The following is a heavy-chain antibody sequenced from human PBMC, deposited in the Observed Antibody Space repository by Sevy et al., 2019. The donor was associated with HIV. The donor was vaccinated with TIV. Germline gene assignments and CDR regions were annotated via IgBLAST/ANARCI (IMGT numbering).Heavy chain of an antibody. D-gene: IGHD6-19*01. Sequence: ASVKVSCKASGYTFTSYGISWVRRAPGQGLEWMGWISAYNGNTNYAQKLQGRVTMTTDTSTSIAYMELRSLRSDDTAVYYCARGSSGWTSHDAFDIWGQGTMVTVSS. V-gene: IGHV1-18*01. J-gene: IGHJ3*02. CDR3: ARGSSGWTSHDAFDI. CDR1: GYTFTSYG. CDR2: ISAYNGNT.